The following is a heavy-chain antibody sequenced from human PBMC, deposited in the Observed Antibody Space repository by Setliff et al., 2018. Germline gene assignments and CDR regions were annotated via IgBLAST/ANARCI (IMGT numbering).Heavy chain of an antibody. D-gene: IGHD4-17*01. CDR2: ISSSSSYI. J-gene: IGHJ4*02. Sequence: GGSLRLSCAASGFSFSTYSMNWVRLAPGKGLEWVSSISSSSSYIYYADSMKGRFTISRDNAKNSLYLQMNSLRAEDTAVYYCARVNDYGDFYFDYWGQGTLVTVSS. CDR1: GFSFSTYS. CDR3: ARVNDYGDFYFDY. V-gene: IGHV3-21*01.